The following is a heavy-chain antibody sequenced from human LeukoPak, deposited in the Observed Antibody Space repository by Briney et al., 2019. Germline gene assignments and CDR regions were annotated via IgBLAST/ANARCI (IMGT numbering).Heavy chain of an antibody. CDR1: GYTFTSYG. Sequence: ASVKVSCKASGYTFTSYGISWVRQAPGQGLEWMGWINSYNGNTNYAQKLQGRVTMTTGTSTSTAYMEVRSLRSDDTAVFYCARDRPTAMESSFYFYGMDVWGQGTTVTVSS. CDR2: INSYNGNT. CDR3: ARDRPTAMESSFYFYGMDV. V-gene: IGHV1-18*01. J-gene: IGHJ6*02. D-gene: IGHD5-18*01.